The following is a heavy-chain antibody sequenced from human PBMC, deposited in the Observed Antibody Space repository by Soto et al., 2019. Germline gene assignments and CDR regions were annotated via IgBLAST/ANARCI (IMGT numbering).Heavy chain of an antibody. CDR3: ARRFGHLGELSFGWFDP. J-gene: IGHJ5*02. D-gene: IGHD3-16*02. CDR2: MNPNSGNT. CDR1: GYTFTSYD. V-gene: IGHV1-8*01. Sequence: ASVKVSCKASGYTFTSYDINWVRQATGQELEWMGWMNPNSGNTGYAQKFQGRVTMTRNTSISTAYMELSSLRSEDTAVYYCARRFGHLGELSFGWFDPWGQGTLVTVSS.